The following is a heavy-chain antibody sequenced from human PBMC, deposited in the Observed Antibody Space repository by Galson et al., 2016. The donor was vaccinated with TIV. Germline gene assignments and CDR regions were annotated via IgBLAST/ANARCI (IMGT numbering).Heavy chain of an antibody. CDR1: GFTFGDYA. CDR3: TRGGDYVWGSYREDFYY. CDR2: VRSKAYGGAT. D-gene: IGHD3-16*02. Sequence: LRLSCAASGFTFGDYAMSWVRQAPGKGLEWVGFVRSKAYGGATEYVASVKGRYTISRDDSKSIAYLQMNSLKTEETAVYYCTRGGDYVWGSYREDFYYWGQGTLVTVSS. J-gene: IGHJ4*02. V-gene: IGHV3-49*04.